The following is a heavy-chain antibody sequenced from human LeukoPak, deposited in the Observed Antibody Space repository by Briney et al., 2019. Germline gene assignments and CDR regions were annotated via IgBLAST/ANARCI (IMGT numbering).Heavy chain of an antibody. CDR3: ARGLPYNSGTYRHSFHS. CDR2: IYTSGST. Sequence: SETLSLTCTVSGGSISSYYWSWIRQPAGKGLEWIGHIYTSGSTNYNPSLKSRVTMPVDTSKNQFSLTLSSVTAADTAVYYCARGLPYNSGTYRHSFHSWGQGTLVTVSS. D-gene: IGHD3-10*01. J-gene: IGHJ4*02. V-gene: IGHV4-4*07. CDR1: GGSISSYY.